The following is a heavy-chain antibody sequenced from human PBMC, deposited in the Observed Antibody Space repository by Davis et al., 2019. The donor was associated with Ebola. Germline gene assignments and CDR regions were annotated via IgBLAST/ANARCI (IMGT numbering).Heavy chain of an antibody. V-gene: IGHV3-9*01. CDR1: GFTFDDYA. CDR3: ARDWGFYGMDV. D-gene: IGHD3-16*01. Sequence: GGSLRLSCAASGFTFDDYAMHWVRQAPGKGLEWVSGISWNSGSIGYADSVKGRFTISRDNAKNSLYLQMNSLRAEDTAVYYCARDWGFYGMDVWGQGTTVTVSS. CDR2: ISWNSGSI. J-gene: IGHJ6*02.